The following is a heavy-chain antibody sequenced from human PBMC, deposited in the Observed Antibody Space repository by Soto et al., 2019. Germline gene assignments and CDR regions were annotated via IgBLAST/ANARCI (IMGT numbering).Heavy chain of an antibody. D-gene: IGHD3-22*01. J-gene: IGHJ4*02. CDR2: ISGSPSST. Sequence: GGSLRLSCAASGFTFSTYAMSWVRQTPGKGLEWVSAISGSPSSTYYADSVKGRFTISRDNSKKTLFLQMSSLRAEDTAVYYCAKDGYDSRGDLYYFDYWGQGTLVTGSS. CDR1: GFTFSTYA. CDR3: AKDGYDSRGDLYYFDY. V-gene: IGHV3-23*01.